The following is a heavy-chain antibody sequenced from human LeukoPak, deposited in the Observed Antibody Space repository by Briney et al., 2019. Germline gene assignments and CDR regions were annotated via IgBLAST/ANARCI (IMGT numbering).Heavy chain of an antibody. J-gene: IGHJ4*02. D-gene: IGHD6-13*01. CDR1: GYTFTSYY. CDR2: INPSGGST. Sequence: GASVKVSCXASGYTFTSYYMHWVRQAPGQGLGWMGIINPSGGSTSYAQKFQGRVTMTRDTSTSTVYMELSSLRSEDTAVYYCARDFRRGAAAGTLPAADYFDWGQGTLVTVSS. V-gene: IGHV1-46*01. CDR3: ARDFRRGAAAGTLPAADYFD.